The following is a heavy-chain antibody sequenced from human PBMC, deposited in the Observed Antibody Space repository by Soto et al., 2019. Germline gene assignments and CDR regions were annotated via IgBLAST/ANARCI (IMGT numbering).Heavy chain of an antibody. CDR3: ARAGYCSSTSCYTPGVDY. CDR1: GGTFSSYD. D-gene: IGHD2-2*02. CDR2: IIPIFGTA. V-gene: IGHV1-69*06. Sequence: SVKGSCTASGGTFSSYDIRWVRQAPGQGLEWMGGIIPIFGTANYEQKFQGRITITADKSTSTAYMELSSLRSEDTAVYYCARAGYCSSTSCYTPGVDYWGQGTLVTVS. J-gene: IGHJ4*02.